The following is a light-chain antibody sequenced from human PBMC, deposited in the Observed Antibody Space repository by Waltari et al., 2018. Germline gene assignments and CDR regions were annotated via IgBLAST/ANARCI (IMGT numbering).Light chain of an antibody. CDR2: DVS. Sequence: QSALTQPASVSGSPGQPITISCTGTSSDVGDYNYVSWYQQHPGKAPKLMMYDVSKRHAVVSNRFYGSKSGSTASLTISGRQAEDEGDYYCCSYAGSSTVGFGGGTKLTVL. CDR3: CSYAGSSTVG. V-gene: IGLV2-23*02. J-gene: IGLJ2*01. CDR1: SSDVGDYNY.